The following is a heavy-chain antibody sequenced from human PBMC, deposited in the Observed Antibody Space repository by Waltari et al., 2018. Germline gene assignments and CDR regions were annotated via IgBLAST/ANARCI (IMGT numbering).Heavy chain of an antibody. J-gene: IGHJ4*02. CDR2: ITVGDDT. Sequence: EVPLLESGGDLLQPGGSLRLSCAASGITIGHSAINWVRLAPGTGLEWVSAITVGDDTYYADSVKGRFTISRDTSKDTVHLQMNGLRAEDTAVYYCATPFYNWDDPLHSWGQGTLVTVSS. CDR3: ATPFYNWDDPLHS. D-gene: IGHD1-20*01. CDR1: GITIGHSA. V-gene: IGHV3-23*01.